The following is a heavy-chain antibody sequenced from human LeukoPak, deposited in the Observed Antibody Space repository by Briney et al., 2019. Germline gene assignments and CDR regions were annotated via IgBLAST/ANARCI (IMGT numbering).Heavy chain of an antibody. CDR1: GYTFTSYD. CDR2: MNPNSGNT. D-gene: IGHD3-9*01. V-gene: IGHV1-8*03. CDR3: ARGSISYYDILTGYYPTGGSYYYYMDV. Sequence: GASVKVSCKASGYTFTSYDINWVRQATGQGLEWMGWMNPNSGNTGYAQKFQGRVTITRNTSISTAYMELSSLRSEDTAVYYCARGSISYYDILTGYYPTGGSYYYYMDVWGKGTTVTVSS. J-gene: IGHJ6*03.